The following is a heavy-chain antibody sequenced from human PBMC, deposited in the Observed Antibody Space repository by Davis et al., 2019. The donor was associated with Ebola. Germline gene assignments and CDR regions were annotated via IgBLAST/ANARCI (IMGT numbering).Heavy chain of an antibody. CDR2: IRYDGSNK. CDR1: GFTFSSYG. D-gene: IGHD4-23*01. V-gene: IGHV3-30*02. Sequence: GESLKISCAASGFTFSSYGMHWVRQAPGKGLEWVAFIRYDGSNKYYADSVKGRFTISRDNSKNTLYLQMNSLRAEDTAVYYCASGLTVVGAFDIWGQGTMVTVSS. J-gene: IGHJ3*02. CDR3: ASGLTVVGAFDI.